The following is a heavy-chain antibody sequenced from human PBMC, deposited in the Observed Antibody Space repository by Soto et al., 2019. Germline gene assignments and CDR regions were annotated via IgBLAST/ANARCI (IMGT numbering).Heavy chain of an antibody. CDR2: IYYSGTT. CDR3: ARGGSVHYYFDY. CDR1: GDSITSNSYF. V-gene: IGHV4-39*01. D-gene: IGHD3-10*01. J-gene: IGHJ4*02. Sequence: SETLSLTCTVSGDSITSNSYFWAWIRQPPGKGLEWIGSIYYSGTTYYNPSLKSRVTISVDRSKNQFSLKLSSVTAADTAVYYCARGGSVHYYFDYWGQGTLVTVSS.